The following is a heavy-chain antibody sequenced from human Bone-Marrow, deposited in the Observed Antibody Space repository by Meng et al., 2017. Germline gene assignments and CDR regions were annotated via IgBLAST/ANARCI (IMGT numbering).Heavy chain of an antibody. CDR3: ARRVSTVGDLDY. CDR2: INPKSGDT. D-gene: IGHD2-21*01. V-gene: IGHV1-2*06. Sequence: QVQLVQSGAEVKKPGASVKVSCKASGYTFPDYWLHWVRRAPGQGLEWMGRINPKSGDTHYAQRFQGRVTMTGDTSISTAYMELSRLSSDDTAVYYCARRVSTVGDLDYWGQGTLVTVSS. J-gene: IGHJ4*02. CDR1: GYTFPDYW.